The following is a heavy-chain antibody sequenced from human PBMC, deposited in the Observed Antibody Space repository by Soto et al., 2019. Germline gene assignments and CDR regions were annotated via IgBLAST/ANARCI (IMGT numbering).Heavy chain of an antibody. D-gene: IGHD1-26*01. CDR1: GDSVSSGRYY. V-gene: IGHV4-61*01. Sequence: QVQLQDSGPGLVKPSETLSLTCTVSGDSVSSGRYYWSWIRQPPGKGLEWIGYIYYRGTTNYNPSLKSRFTISADTSKNQFSLKLTSVTAADTAVYYCARQRSGSYGFYYYGVDVWGQGTTVTVSS. J-gene: IGHJ6*02. CDR3: ARQRSGSYGFYYYGVDV. CDR2: IYYRGTT.